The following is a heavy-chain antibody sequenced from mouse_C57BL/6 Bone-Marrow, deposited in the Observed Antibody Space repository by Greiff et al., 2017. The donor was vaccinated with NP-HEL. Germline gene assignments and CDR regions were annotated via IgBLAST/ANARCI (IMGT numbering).Heavy chain of an antibody. J-gene: IGHJ2*01. CDR1: GYTFTSYG. Sequence: QVQLKESGAELARPGASVKLSCKASGYTFTSYGISWVKQRTGQGLEWIGEIYPRSGNTYYNEKFKGKATLTADKSSSTAYMELRSLTSEDSAVYFCARRGCNYSDYWGQGTTLTVSS. CDR2: IYPRSGNT. CDR3: ARRGCNYSDY. V-gene: IGHV1-81*01.